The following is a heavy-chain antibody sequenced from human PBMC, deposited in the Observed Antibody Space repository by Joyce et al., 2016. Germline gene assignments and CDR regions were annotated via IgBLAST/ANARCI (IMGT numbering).Heavy chain of an antibody. CDR1: GFSFRNAW. V-gene: IGHV3-15*01. D-gene: IGHD2-2*01. CDR2: VKSKSQGGTT. CDR3: VTGLCIGTACHWDDAFDV. J-gene: IGHJ3*01. Sequence: EVQLVESGGGLVKPGGSLRLSCAASGFSFRNAWVTGVRQAPGKGLAWGGRVKSKSQGGTTDYAAPVKGRFTISRDDSRDTAYLQMNSLKSEDTGVYFCVTGLCIGTACHWDDAFDVWGQGTMVTVSS.